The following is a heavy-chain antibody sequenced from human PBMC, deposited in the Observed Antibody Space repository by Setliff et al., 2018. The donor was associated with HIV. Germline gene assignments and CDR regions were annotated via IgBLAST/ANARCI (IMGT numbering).Heavy chain of an antibody. D-gene: IGHD1-26*01. CDR3: ARDVSEWGPYWYFDL. J-gene: IGHJ2*01. CDR2: INAGNGNT. CDR1: GYTFTSYA. V-gene: IGHV1-3*01. Sequence: GASVKVSCKASGYTFTSYAMHWVRQAPGQRLEWMGWINAGNGNTKYSQKFQGRVTMTTDTSTSTAYMELRSLRSDDTAVYYCARDVSEWGPYWYFDLWGRGTLVTVSS.